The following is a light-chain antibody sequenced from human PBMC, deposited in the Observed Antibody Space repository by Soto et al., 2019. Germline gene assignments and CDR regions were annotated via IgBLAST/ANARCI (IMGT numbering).Light chain of an antibody. CDR3: CSFSSITREV. CDR2: EGS. Sequence: QSALTQPASVSGSPGQSITISCTGTSSDVGSYNLVSWYQQHPGKAPKLMIYEGSKRPSGVSNRFSGSKSGNTASLTISGLQAEDEADYYCCSFSSITREVFGGGTKLTVL. V-gene: IGLV2-23*01. CDR1: SSDVGSYNL. J-gene: IGLJ2*01.